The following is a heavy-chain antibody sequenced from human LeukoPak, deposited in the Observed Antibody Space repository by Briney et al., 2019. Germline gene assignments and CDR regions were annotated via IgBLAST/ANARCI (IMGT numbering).Heavy chain of an antibody. Sequence: GGSLRLSCAASGFTFSSYAMSRVRQAPGKGLEWVSAISGSGGSTYYADSVKGRFTISRDNSKNTLYLQMNSLRAEDMAVYYCAKGYCHSTSCYRFDYWGQGTLVTVSS. D-gene: IGHD2-2*01. CDR2: ISGSGGST. CDR3: AKGYCHSTSCYRFDY. J-gene: IGHJ4*02. CDR1: GFTFSSYA. V-gene: IGHV3-23*01.